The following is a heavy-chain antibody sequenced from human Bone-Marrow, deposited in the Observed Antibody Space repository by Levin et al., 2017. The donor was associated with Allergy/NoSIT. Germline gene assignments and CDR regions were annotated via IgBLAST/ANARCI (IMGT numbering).Heavy chain of an antibody. Sequence: GGSLRLSCKGSGYSFTSYWIGWVRQMPGKGLEWMGIIYPGDSDTRYSPSFQGQVTISADKSISTAYLQWSSLKASDTAMYYCARLGGDIVVVPAAIHYYYGMDVWGQGTTVTVSS. V-gene: IGHV5-51*01. CDR3: ARLGGDIVVVPAAIHYYYGMDV. CDR2: IYPGDSDT. CDR1: GYSFTSYW. D-gene: IGHD2-2*01. J-gene: IGHJ6*02.